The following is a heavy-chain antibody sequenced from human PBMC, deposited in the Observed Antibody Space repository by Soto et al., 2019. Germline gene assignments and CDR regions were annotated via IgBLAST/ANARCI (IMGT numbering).Heavy chain of an antibody. V-gene: IGHV3-72*01. CDR2: ARNKVNGYTT. J-gene: IGHJ4*02. CDR3: ARLMGTSFDL. CDR1: GFTFSDHY. Sequence: GGSLRLSCVASGFTFSDHYMDWVRQAPGKGLEWVGRARNKVNGYTTANAASVKGRVTISRDDSKNSLYLEMNSLKTEDTAVYFCARLMGTSFDLWGQGTLVTVSS. D-gene: IGHD2-8*01.